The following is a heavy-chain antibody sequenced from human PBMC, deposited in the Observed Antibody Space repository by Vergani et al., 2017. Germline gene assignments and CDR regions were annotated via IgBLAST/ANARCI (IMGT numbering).Heavy chain of an antibody. CDR3: ARDPLYSTTWPFLLLDMDV. J-gene: IGHJ6*02. Sequence: QVQLQESGPGVVKPSETLSLTCSVSGGFMPGFYWSWIRQSPGKRLEWIGYIYNTGTLKYNPSLKSRVTISIDTSKNQFSLNLTSVTAADTAVYYCARDPLYSTTWPFLLLDMDVWGQGTTVTVSS. V-gene: IGHV4-59*01. CDR1: GGFMPGFY. CDR2: IYNTGTL. D-gene: IGHD6-13*01.